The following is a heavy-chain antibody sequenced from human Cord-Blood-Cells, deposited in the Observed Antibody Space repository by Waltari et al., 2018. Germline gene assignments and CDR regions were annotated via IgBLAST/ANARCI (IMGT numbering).Heavy chain of an antibody. Sequence: QVQLVQSGAEVKKPGASVKVSCKASGYTFTSYGISWVREAPGQGIEWMGWISAYNGNTNYAQKLQGRVTMTTDTSTSTAYMELRSLRSDDTAVYYCARVHSDYDILTGSPIGRYDAFDIWGQGTMVTVSS. CDR3: ARVHSDYDILTGSPIGRYDAFDI. V-gene: IGHV1-18*01. J-gene: IGHJ3*02. CDR1: GYTFTSYG. D-gene: IGHD3-9*01. CDR2: ISAYNGNT.